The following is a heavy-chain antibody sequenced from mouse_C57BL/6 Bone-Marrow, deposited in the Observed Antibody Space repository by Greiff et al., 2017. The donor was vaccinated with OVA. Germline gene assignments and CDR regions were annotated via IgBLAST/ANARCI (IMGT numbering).Heavy chain of an antibody. CDR2: IDPSDSYT. J-gene: IGHJ4*01. D-gene: IGHD2-1*01. CDR1: GYTFTSYW. V-gene: IGHV1-59*01. Sequence: QVQLQQPGAELVRPGTSVKLSCKASGYTFTSYWMHWVKQRPGQGLEWIGVIDPSDSYTNYNQKFKGKATLTVDTSSSTAYMQLSSLTSEDSAVYYCARRSYYGNYEGYAMDYWGQGTSVTVSS. CDR3: ARRSYYGNYEGYAMDY.